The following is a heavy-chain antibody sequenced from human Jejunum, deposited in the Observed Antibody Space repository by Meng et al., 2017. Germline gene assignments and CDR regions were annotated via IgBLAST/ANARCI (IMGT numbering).Heavy chain of an antibody. CDR2: ISGSGHGT. Sequence: GESLKISCVASGFTFSIYDMTWVRQAPGKGLEWVSTISGSGHGTYYADFVKGRFTVSRDNWENVVYLQMNNVRADDTAIYYCAKDPKFCGGDCPGDHWGQGMLVTVSS. V-gene: IGHV3-23*01. CDR3: AKDPKFCGGDCPGDH. D-gene: IGHD2-21*02. J-gene: IGHJ4*02. CDR1: GFTFSIYD.